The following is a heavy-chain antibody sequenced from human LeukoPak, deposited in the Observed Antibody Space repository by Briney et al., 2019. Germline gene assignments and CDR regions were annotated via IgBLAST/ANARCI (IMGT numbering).Heavy chain of an antibody. CDR3: ARRGDV. V-gene: IGHV4-61*02. Sequence: TSETLSFTCTVSRGSISSGNYYWNWIRQPAGKGLEWIGRIYSSGSTNYNPSLESRVTISMDTSKNQFSLKLTSVTAADTAVYFCARRGDVWGKGTTVTISS. CDR1: RGSISSGNYY. CDR2: IYSSGST. D-gene: IGHD3-10*01. J-gene: IGHJ6*04.